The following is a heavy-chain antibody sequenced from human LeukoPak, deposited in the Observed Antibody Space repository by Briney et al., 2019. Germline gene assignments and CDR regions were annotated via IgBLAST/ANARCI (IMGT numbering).Heavy chain of an antibody. D-gene: IGHD5-24*01. CDR1: GFTFSSYG. Sequence: PGGSLRLSCAASGFTFSSYGMHWVRQAPGKGLEWVAVIWYDGSNKYYADSVKGRFTISRDNSKNTLYLQMNSLRAEATAVYYCAKEVEEMATILKPYFDYWGQGTLVTVSS. V-gene: IGHV3-33*06. CDR2: IWYDGSNK. CDR3: AKEVEEMATILKPYFDY. J-gene: IGHJ4*02.